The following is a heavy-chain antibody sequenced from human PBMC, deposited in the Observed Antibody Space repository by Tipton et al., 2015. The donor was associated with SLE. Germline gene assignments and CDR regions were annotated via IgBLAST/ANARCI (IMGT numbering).Heavy chain of an antibody. CDR3: ARDSPSTTGGGGFDY. CDR2: MSDIGNSQ. D-gene: IGHD4-17*01. V-gene: IGHV3-30*04. J-gene: IGHJ4*02. Sequence: SLRLSCEASGFPFSSYVMHWVRQAPGKGLEWVTLMSDIGNSQYYADSVKGRFTISRDNSKNTLYLQMNSLRAEDTAVYYCARDSPSTTGGGGFDYWGQGTLVTVSS. CDR1: GFPFSSYV.